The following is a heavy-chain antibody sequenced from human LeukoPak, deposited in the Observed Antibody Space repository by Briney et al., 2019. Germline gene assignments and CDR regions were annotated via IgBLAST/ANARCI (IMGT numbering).Heavy chain of an antibody. V-gene: IGHV3-30*18. Sequence: GGSLRLSCAASGFTFSSYGMHWVRQAPGKGLEWVAVISYDGSNKYYADSVKGRFTISRDNSKNTLYLQMNSLRAEDTAVYYCAKDGDIMDVWGQGTTVTVSS. CDR1: GFTFSSYG. D-gene: IGHD2-21*01. CDR2: ISYDGSNK. CDR3: AKDGDIMDV. J-gene: IGHJ6*02.